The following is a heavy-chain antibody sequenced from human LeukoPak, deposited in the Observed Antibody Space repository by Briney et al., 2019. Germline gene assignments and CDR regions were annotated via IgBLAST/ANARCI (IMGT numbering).Heavy chain of an antibody. D-gene: IGHD3-16*01. Sequence: SQTLSLTCAISGDSVSSKDAAWNWIRQSPSRGLEWLVRTYYRSKWYYDYAVSVKSRLTVNPDTSKNQFSLQLDSVTPEDTAVYYCARDPIGGSTIFDYWGQGILVTVSS. J-gene: IGHJ4*02. V-gene: IGHV6-1*01. CDR2: TYYRSKWYY. CDR3: ARDPIGGSTIFDY. CDR1: GDSVSSKDAA.